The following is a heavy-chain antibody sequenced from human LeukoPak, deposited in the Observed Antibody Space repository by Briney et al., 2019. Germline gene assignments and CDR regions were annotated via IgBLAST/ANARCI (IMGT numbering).Heavy chain of an antibody. CDR1: GFTXXXXX. V-gene: IGHV3-7*01. J-gene: IGHJ4*02. D-gene: IGHD1-1*01. CDR3: ARDLEGTTVTTGEFDY. Sequence: GFTXXXXXXSXVRXXXXXGXXWXXNIXQDGIDKYYVHSLKLLFTISRDNAKNSLYLQMNSLRAEDTAVYYCARDLEGTTVTTGEFDYWTQGTLVTVSS. CDR2: IXQDGIDK.